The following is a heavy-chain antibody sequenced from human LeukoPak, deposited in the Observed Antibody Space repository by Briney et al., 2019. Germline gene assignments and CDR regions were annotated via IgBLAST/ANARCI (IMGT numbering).Heavy chain of an antibody. D-gene: IGHD2-15*01. J-gene: IGHJ4*02. CDR2: FYYSGSD. Sequence: SETLSLTCTVSGSSITSYYWNWIRQPPGKGLEWIGYFYYSGSDNSNPSLKSRITISVDTSKNQFSLKLSSVTAADTAVYYCVRGYCSGATCYHFDYWGQGTLVTVSS. CDR1: GSSITSYY. V-gene: IGHV4-59*01. CDR3: VRGYCSGATCYHFDY.